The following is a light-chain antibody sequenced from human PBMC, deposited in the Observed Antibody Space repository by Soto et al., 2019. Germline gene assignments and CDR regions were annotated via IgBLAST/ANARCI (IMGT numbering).Light chain of an antibody. J-gene: IGLJ3*02. V-gene: IGLV2-14*01. Sequence: QSALTQPASVSGSPGQSITISCTGTSNDVGGYNYVSWYQQHPGKAPQLIIYEVSNRPSGVSHRFSGSKSGDTASLTISGLQAENGADYYCRSYTAFSTWVFGGGTKLTVL. CDR1: SNDVGGYNY. CDR2: EVS. CDR3: RSYTAFSTWV.